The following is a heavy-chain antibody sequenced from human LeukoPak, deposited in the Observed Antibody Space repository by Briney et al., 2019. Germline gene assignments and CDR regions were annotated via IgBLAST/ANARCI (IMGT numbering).Heavy chain of an antibody. D-gene: IGHD4-23*01. V-gene: IGHV3-7*03. CDR2: IKEDGSET. CDR1: GFTFSNYW. Sequence: GGSLRLSCAVSGFTFSNYWMSWVRQAPGRGLELVANIKEDGSETYYVDSVKGRFTISRDNARNSVYLQMDRLRAGDTAVYYCARAGGGYFDYWGQGTLVTVSS. J-gene: IGHJ4*02. CDR3: ARAGGGYFDY.